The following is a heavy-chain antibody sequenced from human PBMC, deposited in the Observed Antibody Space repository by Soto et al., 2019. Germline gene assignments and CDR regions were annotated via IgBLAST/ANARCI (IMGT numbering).Heavy chain of an antibody. CDR1: GFTFSDHY. Sequence: EVQLVESGGDLVQPGGTLRLSCAASGFTFSDHYMEWVRQAPGKGLEWVGRTRNKVDSYTTEYAASVRGRFTNSRDDSKTSLYLPINSLKTEDPALYYCATGQVGAMDYWGQGTLVTVSS. J-gene: IGHJ4*02. V-gene: IGHV3-72*01. D-gene: IGHD1-26*01. CDR2: TRNKVDSYTT. CDR3: ATGQVGAMDY.